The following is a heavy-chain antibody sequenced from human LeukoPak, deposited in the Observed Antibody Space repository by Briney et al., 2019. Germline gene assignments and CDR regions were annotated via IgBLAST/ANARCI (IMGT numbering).Heavy chain of an antibody. V-gene: IGHV4-59*01. J-gene: IGHJ4*02. CDR2: IYNSGTT. D-gene: IGHD2-2*01. CDR3: ARGGCSRTACPPPGFDY. Sequence: SETLSLTCSVSGDSISSYYWSWIRQPPGKGLEWIGYIYNSGTTNYMPSLKSRLTISVDTTKNQFSLKLSSVTAADTAVYYCARGGCSRTACPPPGFDYWGQGTLVTVSS. CDR1: GDSISSYY.